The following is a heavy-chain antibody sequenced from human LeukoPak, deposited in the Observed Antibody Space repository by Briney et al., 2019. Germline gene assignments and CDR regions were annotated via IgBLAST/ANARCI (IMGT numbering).Heavy chain of an antibody. CDR1: GFTFSSYA. J-gene: IGHJ5*02. Sequence: PGGSLRLSCAASGFTFSSYAMSWVRQAPGKGLEWVSAISGSGGSTYYADSVKGRFTISRDNAKNTLYLQMNSLRVEDTAMYYCTKSDWFDPWGQGTLVIVSS. V-gene: IGHV3-23*01. CDR3: TKSDWFDP. CDR2: ISGSGGST.